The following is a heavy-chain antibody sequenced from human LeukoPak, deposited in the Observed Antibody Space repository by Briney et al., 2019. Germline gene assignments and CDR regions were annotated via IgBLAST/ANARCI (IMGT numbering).Heavy chain of an antibody. CDR2: IRQDGGQI. CDR1: GFTFNNYW. CDR3: ARESAGTISLVDFDY. Sequence: GGSLRLSCATSGFTFNNYWMTWVRQAPRKGLEWVATIRQDGGQIYYVDSVKGRFTVSRDNGRNSLYLQMNSLRAEDTAVYYCARESAGTISLVDFDYWGQGTLVTVSS. J-gene: IGHJ4*02. D-gene: IGHD1-7*01. V-gene: IGHV3-7*01.